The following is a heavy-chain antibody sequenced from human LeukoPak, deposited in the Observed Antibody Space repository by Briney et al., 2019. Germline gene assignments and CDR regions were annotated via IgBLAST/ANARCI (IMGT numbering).Heavy chain of an antibody. CDR1: GYSFANYW. CDR2: IYPGDSDT. V-gene: IGHV5-51*01. CDR3: ARLGLEAYGNAGYYYLDY. Sequence: GASLQISCAGSGYSFANYWIGWGRPLPGKGLEWIGTIYPGDSDTRYRPSFQGQVTISADKSISTAYLLWSSLKASDTAMYYCARLGLEAYGNAGYYYLDYWGQGALVTVSS. J-gene: IGHJ4*02. D-gene: IGHD3-9*01.